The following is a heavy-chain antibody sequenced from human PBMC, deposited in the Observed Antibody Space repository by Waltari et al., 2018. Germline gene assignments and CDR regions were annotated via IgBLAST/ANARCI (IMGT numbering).Heavy chain of an antibody. V-gene: IGHV4-4*02. CDR3: ARDRGIGLYFDS. J-gene: IGHJ4*02. Sequence: QLQLQESGPGLVKPSGTLSLTCTVSGDSMNSNSWWSWVRQPPEKGLEWIGQIHCSGRSNYNPSLESRVTISLDTSNRQFSLKLTSTTAADTAVYYCARDRGIGLYFDSWGQGTLVTVSP. CDR1: GDSMNSNSW. CDR2: IHCSGRS. D-gene: IGHD1-26*01.